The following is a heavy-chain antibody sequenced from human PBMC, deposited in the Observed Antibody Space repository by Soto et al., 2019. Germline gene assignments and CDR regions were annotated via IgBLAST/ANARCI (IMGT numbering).Heavy chain of an antibody. CDR3: ATTVDSSERYPG. J-gene: IGHJ4*02. CDR1: GFTFSNYA. CDR2: ITGDGGST. V-gene: IGHV3-23*01. Sequence: PGGSLRLSCAASGFTFSNYAMSWVRQAPEKGLEWVSSITGDGGSTYHADSVKGRFTISRDNSKNTLFLQMNSLRAEDTAVYYCATTVDSSERYPGWGQGTLVTVSS. D-gene: IGHD6-19*01.